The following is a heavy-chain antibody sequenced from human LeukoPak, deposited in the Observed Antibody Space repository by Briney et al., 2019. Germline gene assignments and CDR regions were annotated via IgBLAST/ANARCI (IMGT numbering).Heavy chain of an antibody. V-gene: IGHV5-51*01. CDR3: VRHGGAFDY. CDR2: VFPADSDT. D-gene: IGHD4-17*01. CDR1: GYSFTTSW. J-gene: IGHJ4*02. Sequence: GESLNISCKGSGYSFTTSWIGWVRQMPGKGLEWMGIVFPADSDTRYSPSFQGQVTFSADKSISTAFLQWSSLKASDSAMYYCVRHGGAFDYWGQGTLVTVSS.